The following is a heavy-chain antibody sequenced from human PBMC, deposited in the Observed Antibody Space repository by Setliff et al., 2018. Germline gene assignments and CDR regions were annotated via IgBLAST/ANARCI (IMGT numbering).Heavy chain of an antibody. D-gene: IGHD3-10*01. Sequence: SETLSLTCRVSGGSISSGNYYWGLIRQPPGKGLEWVATIYYSGSMYSNPSLKSRLIISVDAPDNQFSVKLSSVTAADTAVYYCARHKSNGSGSYPSLYMDVWGKGIMVTVS. CDR3: ARHKSNGSGSYPSLYMDV. CDR1: GGSISSGNYY. CDR2: IYYSGSM. V-gene: IGHV4-39*01. J-gene: IGHJ6*03.